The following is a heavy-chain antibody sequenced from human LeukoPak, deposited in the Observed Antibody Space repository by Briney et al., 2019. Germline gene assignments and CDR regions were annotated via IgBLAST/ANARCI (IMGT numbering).Heavy chain of an antibody. CDR2: IYYSGST. J-gene: IGHJ4*02. Sequence: SETLSLTCTVSGGSISSSSYYWGWIRQPPGKGLEWLGSIYYSGSTYYNPSLKSRVTISVDTSKNQFSLKLSSVTAADTAVYYCACRITIFGVVLDYWGQGTLVTVSS. V-gene: IGHV4-39*01. CDR3: ACRITIFGVVLDY. D-gene: IGHD3-3*01. CDR1: GGSISSSSYY.